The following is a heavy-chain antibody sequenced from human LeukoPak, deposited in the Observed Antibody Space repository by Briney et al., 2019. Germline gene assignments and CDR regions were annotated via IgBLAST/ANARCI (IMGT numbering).Heavy chain of an antibody. CDR2: IIHSGST. CDR3: ARGGYSYEYYFDY. V-gene: IGHV4-34*01. D-gene: IGHD5-18*01. Sequence: PSETLSLTCAVYGGSFSDYYWSWIRQPPGKGLEWIGEIIHSGSTNYSPSLKSRVTISIDTSKNQFSLKLTSVTAADTAVYYCARGGYSYEYYFDYWGQGTLVTVSS. CDR1: GGSFSDYY. J-gene: IGHJ4*02.